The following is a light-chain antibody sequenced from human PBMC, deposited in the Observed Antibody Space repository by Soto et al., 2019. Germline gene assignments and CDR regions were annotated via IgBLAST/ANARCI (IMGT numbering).Light chain of an antibody. Sequence: EMVVTQSPATLSVSPGERATLSCRAGQNIHTNLAWYQQKPGQAPRVLIFDASIRATGIPDRFSASGSGSDFTLTISSLQSEDFAVYYCQQYNNWWKCGQGTKGDIK. CDR3: QQYNNWWK. CDR2: DAS. V-gene: IGKV3D-15*01. CDR1: QNIHTN. J-gene: IGKJ1*01.